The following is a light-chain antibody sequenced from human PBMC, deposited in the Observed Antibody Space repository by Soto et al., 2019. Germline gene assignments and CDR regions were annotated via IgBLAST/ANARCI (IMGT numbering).Light chain of an antibody. CDR3: QQTFSPYVS. CDR1: QSISTY. CDR2: AAS. Sequence: DIQMTQSPSSLSASVGDRVTITCRASQSISTYLNWYQQKAGLAPKLLIYAASSLQSGVPSRFSGSGSGTDFTLTISSLQPEDFATYFCQQTFSPYVSFGGGTRVEI. J-gene: IGKJ4*01. V-gene: IGKV1-39*01.